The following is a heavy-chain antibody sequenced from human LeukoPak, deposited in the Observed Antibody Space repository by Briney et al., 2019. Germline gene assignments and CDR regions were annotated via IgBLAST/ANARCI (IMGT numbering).Heavy chain of an antibody. D-gene: IGHD3-10*01. Sequence: GGSLRLSCAASGFTFSSYWMSWVRQAPGKGLEWVANIKQDGSEKYYVDSVKGRFTISRDNAKNSLYLQMNSLRAEDTAVYYCARDERYGSGSYYYAFDIWGQGTMVTVSS. V-gene: IGHV3-7*01. J-gene: IGHJ3*02. CDR1: GFTFSSYW. CDR2: IKQDGSEK. CDR3: ARDERYGSGSYYYAFDI.